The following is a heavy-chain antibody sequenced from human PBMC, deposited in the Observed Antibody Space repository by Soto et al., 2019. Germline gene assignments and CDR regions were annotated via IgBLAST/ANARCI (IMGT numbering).Heavy chain of an antibody. CDR2: ISGSGGST. Sequence: GSLRLSCAASGFTFSSYAMSWVRQAPGKGLEWVSAISGSGGSTYYADSVKGRFTISRDNSKNTLYLQMNSLRAEDTAVYYCANDNYYDSSGHFYFDYWGQGTLVTVSS. J-gene: IGHJ4*02. V-gene: IGHV3-23*01. CDR3: ANDNYYDSSGHFYFDY. D-gene: IGHD3-22*01. CDR1: GFTFSSYA.